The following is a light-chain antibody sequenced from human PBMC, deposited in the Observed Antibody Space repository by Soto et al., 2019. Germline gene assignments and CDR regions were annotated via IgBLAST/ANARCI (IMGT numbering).Light chain of an antibody. V-gene: IGKV1-39*01. CDR3: QQYNSYSGET. CDR1: QSISSY. CDR2: AAS. J-gene: IGKJ1*01. Sequence: DIQMTQSPSSLSASVVDRVTITCRASQSISSYLNWYQQKPGKAPKLLISAASSLQIGVPSRFSGSGSGTEFTITISSLQPDDFATYYCQQYNSYSGETFGQGTKVDIK.